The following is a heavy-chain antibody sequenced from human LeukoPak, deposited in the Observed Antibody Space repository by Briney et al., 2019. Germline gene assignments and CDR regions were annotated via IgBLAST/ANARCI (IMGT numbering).Heavy chain of an antibody. D-gene: IGHD2-2*01. CDR2: ITDSGDST. CDR1: GFTFNNLV. Sequence: GGSLRLSCAASGFTFNNLVVSWVRQTPGKGLEWVSSITDSGDSTYYADSVKGRFTISRDNSKDTLHLQMNSLRAEDTAIYFCAKDETWRPAADWGQGTLVTVSS. CDR3: AKDETWRPAAD. V-gene: IGHV3-23*01. J-gene: IGHJ4*02.